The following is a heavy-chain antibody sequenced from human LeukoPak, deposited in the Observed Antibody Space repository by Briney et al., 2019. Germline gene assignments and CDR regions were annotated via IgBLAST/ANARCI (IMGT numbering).Heavy chain of an antibody. CDR1: GFTFSSYW. D-gene: IGHD3-22*01. CDR3: ARSVYFYDSGGYRDAFDI. J-gene: IGHJ3*02. V-gene: IGHV3-74*01. Sequence: PGGSLRLSCAASGFTFSSYWMHWVRQAPGKGLVWVSRINTDGSSTTYADSVKGRFTISRDNAKNTLYLQMNSLRGEDTAVYYCARSVYFYDSGGYRDAFDIWGQGTMVTVSS. CDR2: INTDGSST.